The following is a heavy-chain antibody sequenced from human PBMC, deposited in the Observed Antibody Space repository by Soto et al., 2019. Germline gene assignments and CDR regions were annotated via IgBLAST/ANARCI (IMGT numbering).Heavy chain of an antibody. D-gene: IGHD2-15*01. CDR1: GFTFSSYG. J-gene: IGHJ4*02. Sequence: QVQLVESGGGVVQPGRSLRLSCAASGFTFSSYGMHWVRQAPGKGLEWVAVIWYDGSNKYYADSVKGRFTISRDNSKNTLYLQMNSLRAEDTAVYYCARGPHQDCSGGSCHPGWVYWGQGTLVTVSS. CDR3: ARGPHQDCSGGSCHPGWVY. V-gene: IGHV3-33*01. CDR2: IWYDGSNK.